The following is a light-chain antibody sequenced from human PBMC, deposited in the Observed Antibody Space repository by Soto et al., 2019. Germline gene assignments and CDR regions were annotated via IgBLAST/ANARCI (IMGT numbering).Light chain of an antibody. CDR1: QAVNSW. CDR2: DVS. CDR3: KQYITYSN. V-gene: IGKV1-5*01. Sequence: DNQLTQSPSSISASLGDIVTITCRASQAVNSWLAWFQQKPGMAPKLVIYDVSSLQSGVPSRFNGSGSGTEFTLTISSLQPDDFATYYCKQYITYSNFGQGTRLEIK. J-gene: IGKJ5*01.